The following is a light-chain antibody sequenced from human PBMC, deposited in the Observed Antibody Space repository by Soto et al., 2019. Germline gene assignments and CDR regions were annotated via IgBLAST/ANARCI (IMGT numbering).Light chain of an antibody. CDR1: QSIRSN. Sequence: EIVMTQSPATLSVSPGERATLSCRASQSIRSNLAWYQQKPGQPPRLLINGASTRAPGIPARFSGSWSGTEFTLSISGLQSEDVAVYYCQQYVSTPLTFGGGTRLEI. CDR3: QQYVSTPLT. CDR2: GAS. J-gene: IGKJ5*01. V-gene: IGKV3-15*01.